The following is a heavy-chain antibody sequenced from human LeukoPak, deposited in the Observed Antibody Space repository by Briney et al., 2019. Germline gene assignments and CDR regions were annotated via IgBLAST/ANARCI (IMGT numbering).Heavy chain of an antibody. CDR3: AKDGGSNRGAFDI. CDR1: GFTFSNSA. Sequence: GGSLRLSCAASGFTFSNSAMAWVRQAPGKGLEWVSSITGGGGGAYYIDSVKGRFTISRDSSKNTLYLQMSSLRAEDTAVYYCAKDGGSNRGAFDIWGQGTMVTVSS. CDR2: ITGGGGGA. J-gene: IGHJ3*02. D-gene: IGHD1-14*01. V-gene: IGHV3-23*01.